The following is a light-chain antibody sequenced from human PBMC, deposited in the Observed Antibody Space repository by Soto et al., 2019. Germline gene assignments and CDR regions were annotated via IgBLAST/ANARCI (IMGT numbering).Light chain of an antibody. CDR1: SSDVGGYNN. CDR2: EDS. CDR3: TSYTSRSTYV. V-gene: IGLV2-14*01. Sequence: SVLTQPASVSGAPGQSITISCTGTSSDVGGYNNVSWYQQHPGKAPKLIIYEDSHRPSGVTNCFSGSKSSNTASLTISRLPDEDEAYYYCTSYTSRSTYVFGTGTKLTVL. J-gene: IGLJ1*01.